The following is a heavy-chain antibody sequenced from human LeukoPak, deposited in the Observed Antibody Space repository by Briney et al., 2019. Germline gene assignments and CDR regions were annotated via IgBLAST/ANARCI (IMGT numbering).Heavy chain of an antibody. Sequence: GGSLRLSCAASVFTLCGHWMSWVRQAPGKGLEWVANINQGGSDKYYVDSVKGRFTISRDNANNLLYLQMNSRRGEDTAVYYCTRDRSRAEDDWGQGTLVTVSS. CDR3: TRDRSRAEDD. CDR2: INQGGSDK. D-gene: IGHD1-14*01. J-gene: IGHJ4*02. CDR1: VFTLCGHW. V-gene: IGHV3-7*01.